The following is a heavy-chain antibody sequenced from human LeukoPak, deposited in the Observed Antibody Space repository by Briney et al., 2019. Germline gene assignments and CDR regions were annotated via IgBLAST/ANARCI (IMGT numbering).Heavy chain of an antibody. CDR3: ARDPAPYALDAFDI. J-gene: IGHJ3*02. CDR1: GDSVSGNSPA. CDR2: TYYRSKWYN. D-gene: IGHD2-2*01. V-gene: IGHV6-1*01. Sequence: SQTLSLTCAISGDSVSGNSPAWNWIRQSPSRGLEWLGRTYYRSKWYNDYAVSVKRRITINPDTSKNQFSLQLNSVTPEDTAVYYCARDPAPYALDAFDIWGQGTMVTVSS.